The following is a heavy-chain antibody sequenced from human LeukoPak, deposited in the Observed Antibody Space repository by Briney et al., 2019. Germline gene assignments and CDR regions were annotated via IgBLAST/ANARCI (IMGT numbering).Heavy chain of an antibody. CDR2: IIPILGIA. J-gene: IGHJ4*02. CDR3: ARDSANWSPGY. Sequence: SVKVSCKASGGTFSSYAISWVRQAPGQGLEWMGRIIPILGIANYAQKFQGRVTITADKSTSTAYMELSSLRSEDTAVYYCARDSANWSPGYWGQGTLVTVSS. V-gene: IGHV1-69*04. D-gene: IGHD1-1*01. CDR1: GGTFSSYA.